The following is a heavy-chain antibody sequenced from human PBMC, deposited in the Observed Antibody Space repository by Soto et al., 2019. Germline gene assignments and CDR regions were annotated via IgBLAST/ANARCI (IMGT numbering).Heavy chain of an antibody. CDR1: GVSISSYY. CDR2: IYYSGST. Sequence: SETLSLTCTVSGVSISSYYWSWIRQPPGKGLEWIGYIYYSGSTNYNPSLKSRVTISVDTSKNQFSLKLSSVTAADTAVYYCARRYGGNFDSWGQGTQVTVSS. J-gene: IGHJ4*02. D-gene: IGHD1-26*01. CDR3: ARRYGGNFDS. V-gene: IGHV4-59*01.